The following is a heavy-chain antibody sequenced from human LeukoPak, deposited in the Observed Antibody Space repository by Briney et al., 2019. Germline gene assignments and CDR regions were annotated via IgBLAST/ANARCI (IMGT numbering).Heavy chain of an antibody. D-gene: IGHD6-19*01. CDR3: ARGGSGWNYYYYYMDV. CDR1: GGSISSGSYY. CDR2: IYTSGST. J-gene: IGHJ6*03. Sequence: SETLSLTCTVSGGSISSGSYYWSWIRQPAGKGLEWIGRIYTSGSTNYNPSLKSRVTISVDTPKNQFSLKLSSVTAADTAVYYCARGGSGWNYYYYYMDVWGKGTTVTISS. V-gene: IGHV4-61*02.